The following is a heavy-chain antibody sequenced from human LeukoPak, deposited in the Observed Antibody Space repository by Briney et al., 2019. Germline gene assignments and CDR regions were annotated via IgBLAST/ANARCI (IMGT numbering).Heavy chain of an antibody. CDR3: ARDNNGLYFGVRGFDI. CDR1: GGSMNTHY. V-gene: IGHV4-4*07. D-gene: IGHD3-3*01. J-gene: IGHJ3*02. CDR2: IYTSGST. Sequence: SETLSLISSVSGGSMNTHYWNWIRQPAGKGLEWIGRIYTSGSTNHNPSLKSRVIMSLDTSKSQFSLSLSSVTAADTAVYYCARDNNGLYFGVRGFDIWGQGKMVIVSS.